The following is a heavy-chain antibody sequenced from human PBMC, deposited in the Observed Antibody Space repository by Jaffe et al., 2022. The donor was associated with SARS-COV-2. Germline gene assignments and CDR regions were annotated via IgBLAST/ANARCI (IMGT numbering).Heavy chain of an antibody. V-gene: IGHV3-30*18. Sequence: QVQLVESGGGVVQPGRSLRLSCAASGFTFSSYGMHWVRQAPGKGLEWVAVISYDGSNKYYADSVKGRFTISRDNSKNTLYLQMNSLRAEDTAVYYCAKMSARMVSGGWFDPWGQGTLVTVSS. CDR2: ISYDGSNK. CDR3: AKMSARMVSGGWFDP. D-gene: IGHD2-8*01. CDR1: GFTFSSYG. J-gene: IGHJ5*02.